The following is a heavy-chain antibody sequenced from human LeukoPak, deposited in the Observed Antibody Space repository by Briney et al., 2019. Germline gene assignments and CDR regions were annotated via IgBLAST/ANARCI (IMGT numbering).Heavy chain of an antibody. D-gene: IGHD2-21*01. J-gene: IGHJ4*02. CDR2: IYYTGST. Sequence: SETLSLTCTVSGGSISSYYWSWIRQPPGKGLEWIGYIYYTGSTNYNPSLKSRVTISVDTSKNHFSLKLSSVTAADTAVYYCARERGFVFDYWGQGTLVTVSS. V-gene: IGHV4-59*01. CDR3: ARERGFVFDY. CDR1: GGSISSYY.